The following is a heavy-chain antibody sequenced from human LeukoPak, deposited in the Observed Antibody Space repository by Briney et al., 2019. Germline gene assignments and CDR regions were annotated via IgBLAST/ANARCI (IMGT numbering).Heavy chain of an antibody. D-gene: IGHD3-10*01. V-gene: IGHV3-73*01. CDR2: IRSQANNYAT. CDR1: GFTFSSYA. CDR3: SSGVDGMDV. J-gene: IGHJ6*02. Sequence: GGSLRLSCAASGFTFSSYAMHWVRQASGKGLEWVGRIRSQANNYATAYDASVKGRFTISRDDSKNTAYLQMNSLKTEDTAVYYCSSGVDGMDVWGQGTTVTVSS.